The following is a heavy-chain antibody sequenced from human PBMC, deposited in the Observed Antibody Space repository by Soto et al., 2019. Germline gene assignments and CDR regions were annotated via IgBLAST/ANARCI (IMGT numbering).Heavy chain of an antibody. CDR3: AKAKFWLDYYYYGMDV. V-gene: IGHV3-23*01. J-gene: IGHJ6*02. CDR2: ISGSGGST. D-gene: IGHD3-9*01. Sequence: EVQLLESGGGLVQPGGSLRLSCAASGFTFSSYAMSWVRQAPGKGLEWVSAISGSGGSTYYADSVKGRFTNSRDNSKNTLNLQMNSLRAEDTAVYYCAKAKFWLDYYYYGMDVWGQGTTVTVSS. CDR1: GFTFSSYA.